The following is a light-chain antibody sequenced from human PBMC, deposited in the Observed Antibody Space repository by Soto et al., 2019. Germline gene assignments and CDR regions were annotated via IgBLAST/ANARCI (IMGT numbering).Light chain of an antibody. Sequence: EIVMTQSPATLSVYKGERATLSCRASQSVSSYLAWYQQKPGQAPRLLIYDASNRATGIPARFSGSGSGTDFTLTISSLEPEDFAVYYCQQRSNLPLTFGEGTKVDI. J-gene: IGKJ4*01. CDR1: QSVSSY. CDR2: DAS. V-gene: IGKV3-11*01. CDR3: QQRSNLPLT.